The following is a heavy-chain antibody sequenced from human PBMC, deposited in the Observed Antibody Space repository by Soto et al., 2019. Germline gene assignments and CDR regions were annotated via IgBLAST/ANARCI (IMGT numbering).Heavy chain of an antibody. D-gene: IGHD2-15*01. CDR1: GFTFNSHA. Sequence: QEQLVESGGGVVQPGTSLRLSCVASGFTFNSHAMDWVRQAPGKGLEWVALISFDGMNEYYADSVKGRFTVSRDNSENTLYLQMNSLSTEDPAVYYCARNPGVGYFSGGSCYAPDHWGQGTLVTVSS. V-gene: IGHV3-30*04. J-gene: IGHJ4*02. CDR3: ARNPGVGYFSGGSCYAPDH. CDR2: ISFDGMNE.